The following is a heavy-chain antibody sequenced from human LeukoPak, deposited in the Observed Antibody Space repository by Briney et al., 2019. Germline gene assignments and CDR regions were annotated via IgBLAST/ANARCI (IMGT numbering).Heavy chain of an antibody. CDR1: GGSISSGSYY. Sequence: SETLSLTCTVSGGSISSGSYYWSWIRQPAGKGLEWIGRIYTSGSTNYNPSLKSRVTISVDTSKNQFSLKLSSVTAADTAVYYCARGGYYYYYGMDVWGQGTTVTVSS. CDR3: ARGGYYYYYGMDV. V-gene: IGHV4-61*02. D-gene: IGHD3-16*01. CDR2: IYTSGST. J-gene: IGHJ6*02.